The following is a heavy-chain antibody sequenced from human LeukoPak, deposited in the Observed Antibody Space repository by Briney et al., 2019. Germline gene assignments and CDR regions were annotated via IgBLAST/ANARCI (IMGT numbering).Heavy chain of an antibody. CDR1: EFTFSNYA. Sequence: GGSLRLSCAASEFTFSNYAMNWVRQAPGKGLEWVSGISGGGGSTYYADSVKGRFTISRDNSKNTLYLQMDSLRAEDTALYYCAKGSGIDHYHWIDPWGQGTLVTVSS. J-gene: IGHJ5*02. D-gene: IGHD1-14*01. CDR3: AKGSGIDHYHWIDP. V-gene: IGHV3-23*01. CDR2: ISGGGGST.